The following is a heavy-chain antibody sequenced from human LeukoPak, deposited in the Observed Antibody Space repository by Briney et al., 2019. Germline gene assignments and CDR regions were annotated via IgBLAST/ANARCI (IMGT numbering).Heavy chain of an antibody. Sequence: HGESLKISCKGSGYSFTSYWIGWVRQMPGKGLEWMGIIYPGDSDTRYSPSFQGQVTISADKSISTAYLQWSSLKASDTAMYYCARHTHLEWFNDAFDIWGQGTMVTVSS. CDR2: IYPGDSDT. D-gene: IGHD3-3*01. J-gene: IGHJ3*02. V-gene: IGHV5-51*01. CDR3: ARHTHLEWFNDAFDI. CDR1: GYSFTSYW.